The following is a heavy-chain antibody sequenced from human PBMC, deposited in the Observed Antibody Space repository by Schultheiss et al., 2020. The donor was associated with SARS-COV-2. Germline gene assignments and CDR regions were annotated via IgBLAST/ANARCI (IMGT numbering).Heavy chain of an antibody. CDR3: VSTSDIVVAVATT. CDR1: GGSINSGGYY. D-gene: IGHD2-15*01. J-gene: IGHJ1*01. CDR2: IYYSGDT. Sequence: SQTLSLTCTVSGGSINSGGYYWSWIRQHPGKGLEWIGYIYYSGDTSYNPSLKSRVTISGDTSKNQFSLKMSSVTAADTAVYYCVSTSDIVVAVATTWGQGTLVTVSS. V-gene: IGHV4-31*03.